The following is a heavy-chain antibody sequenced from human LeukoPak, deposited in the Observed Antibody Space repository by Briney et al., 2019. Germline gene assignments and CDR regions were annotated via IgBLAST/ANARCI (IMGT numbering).Heavy chain of an antibody. V-gene: IGHV4-34*01. CDR2: INHSGST. CDR1: GGSFSGYY. CDR3: ARGEDVVVPAAKQPLDV. J-gene: IGHJ6*04. Sequence: PSETLSLTCAVYGGSFSGYYWSWIRQPPGKGLEWIGGINHSGSTNYNPSLRSRVTISVDTSKNQFSLKLSSVTAADTAVYYCARGEDVVVPAAKQPLDVWGKGTTVTVSS. D-gene: IGHD2-2*01.